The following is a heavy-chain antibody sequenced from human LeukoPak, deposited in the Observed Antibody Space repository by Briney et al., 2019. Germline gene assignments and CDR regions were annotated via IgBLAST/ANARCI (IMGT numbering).Heavy chain of an antibody. CDR1: GFTFSSYA. D-gene: IGHD3-22*01. CDR3: AKDGYYYDSSGYHDAFDI. CDR2: ISGSGGST. V-gene: IGHV3-23*01. Sequence: PGGSLRLSCAASGFTFSSYAMSWVRQAPGKGLEWVSAISGSGGSTYYADSVKGRFTISRDNSKNTLYLQMNSLRAEATAVYYCAKDGYYYDSSGYHDAFDIWGQGTMVTVSS. J-gene: IGHJ3*02.